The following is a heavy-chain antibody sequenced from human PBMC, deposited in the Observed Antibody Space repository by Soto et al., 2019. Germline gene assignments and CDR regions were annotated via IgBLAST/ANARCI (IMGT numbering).Heavy chain of an antibody. V-gene: IGHV4-31*03. Sequence: QGHRRKSGPDLLKPSKTFSPPCPFPVGPFASVGSYWGWIRQHPGKGLEWIGYIYYSGSTYYNPSLKSRVTISVDTSKNQLSLKLSSVTAADTAVYYCARDWGGYPDFWGQGTLVTVSS. CDR1: VGPFASVGSY. CDR3: ARDWGGYPDF. D-gene: IGHD3-3*01. CDR2: IYYSGST. J-gene: IGHJ4*02.